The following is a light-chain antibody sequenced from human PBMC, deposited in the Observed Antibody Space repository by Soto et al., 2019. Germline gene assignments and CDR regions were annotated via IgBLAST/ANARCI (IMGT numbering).Light chain of an antibody. Sequence: DIQMTQSPSTLSASVGDRVTITCRASQSISSWLAWYQQKPGKAPKLLIHRASSLQSGVPSRFSGSGSGTELTLTISSLQPDDFATYYCQQYNSYSLTFGGGTKVEIK. CDR1: QSISSW. CDR2: RAS. J-gene: IGKJ4*01. CDR3: QQYNSYSLT. V-gene: IGKV1-5*03.